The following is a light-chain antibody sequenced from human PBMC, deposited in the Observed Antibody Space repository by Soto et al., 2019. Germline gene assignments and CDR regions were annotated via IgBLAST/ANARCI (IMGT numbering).Light chain of an antibody. CDR2: STN. CDR1: SGSVSTSYY. J-gene: IGLJ6*01. CDR3: VLYMGSGILNV. V-gene: IGLV8-61*01. Sequence: QTVVTQEPSFSVSPGGTVTLTCGLSSGSVSTSYYPIWYQQTPGQAPRTLIYSTNSRSSGVPDRFSGSILGNKAALTITGAQADDESDYYCVLYMGSGILNVFGSGTQLTVL.